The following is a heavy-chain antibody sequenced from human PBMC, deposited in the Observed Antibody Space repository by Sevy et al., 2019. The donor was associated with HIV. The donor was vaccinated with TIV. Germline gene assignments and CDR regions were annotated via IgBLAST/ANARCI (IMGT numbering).Heavy chain of an antibody. Sequence: GGSLRLSCAASGFTFSDHYMEWVRQAPGKGLEWVGRIRNKADSYTTEYAASVKGRFTISRDYSKNSLYLLMNSLKTEETAVYYCATHAGIAAAGRVFDYWGQGTLVTVSS. V-gene: IGHV3-72*01. D-gene: IGHD6-13*01. J-gene: IGHJ4*02. CDR3: ATHAGIAAAGRVFDY. CDR2: IRNKADSYTT. CDR1: GFTFSDHY.